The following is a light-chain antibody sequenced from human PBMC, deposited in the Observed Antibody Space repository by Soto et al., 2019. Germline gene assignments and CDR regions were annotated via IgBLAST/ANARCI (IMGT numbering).Light chain of an antibody. CDR2: DAS. J-gene: IGKJ5*01. Sequence: EIVLTQSPDTLSLSPGERATLSCRASQSVSSYLAWYQQKPGQAPRLLIYDASNRATGVPARFSGSGSGTDFTLTISSLEPEDFPVYYCQQRGNWPLTFGQGTRLEIK. V-gene: IGKV3-11*01. CDR3: QQRGNWPLT. CDR1: QSVSSY.